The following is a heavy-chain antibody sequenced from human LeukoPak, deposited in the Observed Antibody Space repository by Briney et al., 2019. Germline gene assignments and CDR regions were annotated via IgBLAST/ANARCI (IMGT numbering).Heavy chain of an antibody. Sequence: SETLSLTCAVSGVSISSGGYSWSWIRQPPGKGLEWIGYIYHSGSTYYNPSLKSRVTISVDTSKTHFSLKLTSVTAADTAVYYCARTGYCSSKYCDYYGMDVWGQGTTVIVSS. V-gene: IGHV4-30-2*02. J-gene: IGHJ6*02. CDR3: ARTGYCSSKYCDYYGMDV. CDR2: IYHSGST. CDR1: GVSISSGGYS. D-gene: IGHD6-13*01.